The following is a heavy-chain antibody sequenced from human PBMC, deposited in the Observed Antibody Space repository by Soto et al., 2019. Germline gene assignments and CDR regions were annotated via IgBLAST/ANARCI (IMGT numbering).Heavy chain of an antibody. D-gene: IGHD3-10*01. Sequence: ASVKVSCKASGGTFSSYAISWVRQAPGQGLEWMGGIIPIFGTANYAQKFQGRVTITADESTSTAYMELSSLRSEDTAVYYCARDLVDDYGSGSRFDYWGQGTLVTVSS. CDR2: IIPIFGTA. J-gene: IGHJ4*02. CDR3: ARDLVDDYGSGSRFDY. V-gene: IGHV1-69*13. CDR1: GGTFSSYA.